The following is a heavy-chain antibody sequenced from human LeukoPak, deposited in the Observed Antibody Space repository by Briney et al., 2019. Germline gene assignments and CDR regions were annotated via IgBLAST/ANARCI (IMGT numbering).Heavy chain of an antibody. CDR2: IIPIFGTA. J-gene: IGHJ6*02. D-gene: IGHD6-6*01. V-gene: IGHV1-69*13. Sequence: SVKVSCKASGGTFSSYAISWVRQAPGQGLEWMGGIIPIFGTANYAQKFQGRVTITADESTSTAYMELSSLRSEDTAVYYCASCIAARPYYYYGMDVWGQGTTVTVSS. CDR1: GGTFSSYA. CDR3: ASCIAARPYYYYGMDV.